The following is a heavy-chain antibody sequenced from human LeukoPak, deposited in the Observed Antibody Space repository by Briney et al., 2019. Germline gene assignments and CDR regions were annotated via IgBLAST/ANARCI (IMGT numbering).Heavy chain of an antibody. CDR3: LSSSYYYYYGTDV. CDR1: GGSISSGGYY. V-gene: IGHV4-39*07. Sequence: SETLSLTCTVSGGSISSGGYYWSWIRQPPGKGLEWIGEINHSGSTNYNPSLKSRVTISVDTSKNQFSLKLSSVTAADTAVYYCLSSSYYYYYGTDVWGQGTTVTVSS. D-gene: IGHD6-13*01. J-gene: IGHJ6*02. CDR2: INHSGST.